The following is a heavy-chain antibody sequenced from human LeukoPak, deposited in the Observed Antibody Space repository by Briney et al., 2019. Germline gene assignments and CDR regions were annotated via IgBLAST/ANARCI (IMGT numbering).Heavy chain of an antibody. V-gene: IGHV3-23*01. CDR3: ANSPDAFDI. CDR2: ISGSGGST. J-gene: IGHJ3*02. Sequence: PGGSLRLSCAASGFTYSRYAMSCVPDAPGKGLEWVSAISGSGGSTYYADSVKGRFTISRDNSKNTLYLQMNSLRAEDTAVYYCANSPDAFDIWGQGTMVTVSS. CDR1: GFTYSRYA.